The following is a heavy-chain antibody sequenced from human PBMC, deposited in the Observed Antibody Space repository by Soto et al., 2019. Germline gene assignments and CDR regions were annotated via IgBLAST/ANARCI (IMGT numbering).Heavy chain of an antibody. CDR3: ARMNRDYYYYGMDV. J-gene: IGHJ6*02. V-gene: IGHV4-4*02. Sequence: SETLSLTCCVSGDSISSSKWWTWVRQTPGNGLEWIGKIDHNGVANYNPSLEGRVTISKDISKNQISLKVTSVTAADSAVYYCARMNRDYYYYGMDVWGQGATVTVSS. CDR1: GDSISSSKW. CDR2: IDHNGVA.